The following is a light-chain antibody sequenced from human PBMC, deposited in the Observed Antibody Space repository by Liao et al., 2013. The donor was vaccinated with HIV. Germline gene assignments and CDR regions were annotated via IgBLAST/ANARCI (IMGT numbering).Light chain of an antibody. Sequence: SYELTQPPSVSVSPGQTASIXCSGDKLGDKYACWYQQKPGQSPVLVIYQDSDRPSGIPERFSGSNSGNTATLTISRVEAGDEADYYCQVWDSSSDHPVFGGGTKLTVL. CDR2: QDS. CDR3: QVWDSSSDHPV. CDR1: KLGDKY. V-gene: IGLV3-1*01. J-gene: IGLJ3*02.